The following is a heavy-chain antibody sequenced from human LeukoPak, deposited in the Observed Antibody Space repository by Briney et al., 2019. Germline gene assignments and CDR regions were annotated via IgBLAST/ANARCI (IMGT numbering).Heavy chain of an antibody. V-gene: IGHV3-48*01. Sequence: GGSLRLSCAASGFTFSTYSMNWVRQAPGKGLEWVSFIRHDSTDLYYADSVKGRFTISWDNVKNLLYLQMNSLTAEDTAVYYCARDWFGETVWGRGTLVTVSS. J-gene: IGHJ4*02. CDR3: ARDWFGETV. CDR1: GFTFSTYS. D-gene: IGHD3-10*01. CDR2: IRHDSTDL.